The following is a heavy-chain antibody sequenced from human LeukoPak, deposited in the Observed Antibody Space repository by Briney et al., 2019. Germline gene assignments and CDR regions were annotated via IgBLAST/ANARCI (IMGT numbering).Heavy chain of an antibody. V-gene: IGHV4-59*08. CDR1: GGSTSSYY. D-gene: IGHD2-15*01. CDR3: AGQSARVAPDY. Sequence: SETLSLTCTVSGGSTSSYYWSWIRQPPGKGLEWIGYIYYSGSTNYNPSLKSRVTISVDTSKNQFSLKLSSVTAADTAVYYCAGQSARVAPDYWGQGTLVTVSS. CDR2: IYYSGST. J-gene: IGHJ4*02.